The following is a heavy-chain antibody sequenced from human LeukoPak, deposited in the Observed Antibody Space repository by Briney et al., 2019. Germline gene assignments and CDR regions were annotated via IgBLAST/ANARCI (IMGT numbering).Heavy chain of an antibody. CDR3: ARDSGITMVRGVRGTFFDY. V-gene: IGHV3-66*01. J-gene: IGHJ4*02. CDR1: GFTVSSNY. CDR2: IYSGGST. D-gene: IGHD3-10*01. Sequence: GGSLRLSCAASGFTVSSNYMSWVRQAPGKALEWVSVIYSGGSTYYADSVKGRFAISRDNSKNTLYLQMNRLRAEDTAVYYCARDSGITMVRGVRGTFFDYWGQGPMVTVSS.